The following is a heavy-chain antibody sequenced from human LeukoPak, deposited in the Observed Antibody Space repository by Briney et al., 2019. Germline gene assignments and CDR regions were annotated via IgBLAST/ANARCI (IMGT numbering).Heavy chain of an antibody. CDR3: AVSSDIVVVPAASFDY. J-gene: IGHJ4*02. CDR1: GYSFTSYW. Sequence: GESLKISCKGSGYSFTSYWIGWVRPMPGKGLEWMGIIYPDDSDTRYSPSFQGQVTISADKSISTAYLQWSSLKASDTAMYYCAVSSDIVVVPAASFDYWGQGTLVTVSS. D-gene: IGHD2-2*01. CDR2: IYPDDSDT. V-gene: IGHV5-51*01.